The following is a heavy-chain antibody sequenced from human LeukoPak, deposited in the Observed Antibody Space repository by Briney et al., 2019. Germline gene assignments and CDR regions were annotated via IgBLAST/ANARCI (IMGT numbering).Heavy chain of an antibody. V-gene: IGHV4-59*01. CDR1: GGSISSYY. D-gene: IGHD6-19*01. CDR3: ARAALGWPFDY. CDR2: IYYSGST. J-gene: IGHJ4*02. Sequence: SETLSLTCTVSGGSISSYYWSWIRQPPGKGLEWIGYIYYSGSTNYNPSLKSRVTISVDTSKNQFSLKLSSVTAAVTAVYYCARAALGWPFDYWGQGTLVTVSS.